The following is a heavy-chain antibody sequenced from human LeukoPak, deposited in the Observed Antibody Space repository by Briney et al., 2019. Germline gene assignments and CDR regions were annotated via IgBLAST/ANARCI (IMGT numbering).Heavy chain of an antibody. CDR2: IYYSGST. Sequence: SETLSLTCTVSGGSISSGSYYWSWIRQPPGKGLEWIGYIYYSGSTNYNPSLKSRVTISVDTSKNQFSLKLSSVTAADTAVYYCARQYSSSWMGPNWFDPWGQGTLVTVSS. CDR1: GGSISSGSYY. J-gene: IGHJ5*02. D-gene: IGHD6-13*01. V-gene: IGHV4-61*01. CDR3: ARQYSSSWMGPNWFDP.